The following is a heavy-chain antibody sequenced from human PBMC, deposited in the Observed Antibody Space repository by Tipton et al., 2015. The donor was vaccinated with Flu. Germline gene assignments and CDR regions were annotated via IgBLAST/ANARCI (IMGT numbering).Heavy chain of an antibody. J-gene: IGHJ4*02. D-gene: IGHD3-9*01. CDR3: TTAFDILTRIDY. CDR2: IKSKTDGGTT. Sequence: VQLVQSGGGLVKPGGSLRLSCAASGFTFRNAWMSWVRQAPGKGLEWVGRIKSKTDGGTTEYAAPVKGRFTISRDDSENMLYLQMNSLKTEDTAVYYCTTAFDILTRIDYWGQGTLVTVSS. V-gene: IGHV3-15*01. CDR1: GFTFRNAW.